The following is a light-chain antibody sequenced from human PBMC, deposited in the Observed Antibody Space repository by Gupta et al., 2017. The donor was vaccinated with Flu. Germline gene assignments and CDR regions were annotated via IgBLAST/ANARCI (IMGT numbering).Light chain of an antibody. CDR1: QSIGSS. CDR2: GAS. J-gene: IGKJ1*01. Sequence: PATLSVSPGERVTLYCRASQSIGSSLAWYQQKPGQAPSLLISGASTRAAGISDRFSGSGXGTXFTLTVXSLQSEDFAVYYCLQYYRWPRTFGXGTKVEIK. CDR3: LQYYRWPRT. V-gene: IGKV3-15*01.